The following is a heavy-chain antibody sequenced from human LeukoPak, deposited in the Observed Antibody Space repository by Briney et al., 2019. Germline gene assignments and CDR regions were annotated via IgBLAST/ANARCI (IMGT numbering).Heavy chain of an antibody. J-gene: IGHJ3*02. CDR2: IKQDGSEK. D-gene: IGHD2-15*01. CDR3: TRRAVVAEGSDI. CDR1: GFTFSSYW. Sequence: GGSLRLSCAASGFTFSSYWMSWVRQAPGKGLEWVANIKQDGSEKYYVDSVKGRFTISRDNAKNSLYLQMNSLKIDDTAIYYCTRRAVVAEGSDIWGQGTIVTVSS. V-gene: IGHV3-7*03.